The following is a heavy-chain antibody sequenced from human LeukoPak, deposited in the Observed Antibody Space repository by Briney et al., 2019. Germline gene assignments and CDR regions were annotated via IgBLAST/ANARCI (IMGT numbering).Heavy chain of an antibody. CDR3: AKANLYDILTGYYNFNL. CDR1: GSTFSSYA. CDR2: ISGSGGST. D-gene: IGHD3-9*01. J-gene: IGHJ5*02. V-gene: IGHV3-23*01. Sequence: GGSLRLSCAASGSTFSSYAMSWVRQAPGKGLEWVSAISGSGGSTYYADSVKGRFTISRDNSKNTLYLQMNSLRAEDTAVYYCAKANLYDILTGYYNFNLWGQGTLVTVSS.